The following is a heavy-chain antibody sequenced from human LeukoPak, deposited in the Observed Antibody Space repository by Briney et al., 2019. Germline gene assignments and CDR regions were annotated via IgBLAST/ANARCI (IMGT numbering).Heavy chain of an antibody. CDR2: IGDTGRAK. CDR3: AREAAWGNWYFDL. J-gene: IGHJ2*01. V-gene: IGHV3-30*03. D-gene: IGHD3-16*01. CDR1: GFTFSRHG. Sequence: GGSLRLSCATSGFTFSRHGMHWVRQAPGKGLEWVAVIGDTGRAKYYADSVEGRFTASRDNSKNTLYLEMNSLRYDDTALYYCAREAAWGNWYFDLWGRGTLVTVSS.